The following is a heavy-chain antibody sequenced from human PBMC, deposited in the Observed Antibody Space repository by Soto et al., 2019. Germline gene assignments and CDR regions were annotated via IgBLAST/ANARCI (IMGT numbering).Heavy chain of an antibody. V-gene: IGHV3-23*01. D-gene: IGHD3-3*01. CDR1: GFSFGSYA. CDR2: ISGSDGKT. CDR3: ARWSHLDY. Sequence: PGGSLRLSCAASGFSFGSYALSWVRQAPGKGLEWASTISGSDGKTFYADSVKGRFSISRDTSQSTLYLQMNSLRADDTAIYYCARWSHLDYWGQGTRVTVSS. J-gene: IGHJ4*02.